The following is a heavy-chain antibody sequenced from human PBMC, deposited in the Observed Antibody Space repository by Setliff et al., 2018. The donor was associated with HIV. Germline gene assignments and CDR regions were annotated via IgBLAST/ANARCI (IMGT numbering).Heavy chain of an antibody. J-gene: IGHJ6*02. CDR2: IYYSGST. CDR3: ARGHLGSYFPNYYDYGMDV. V-gene: IGHV4-31*03. Sequence: SETLSLTCTVSGGSFRSGGYYWSWIRQHPGKGLEWIGYIYYSGSTYYNPSLKSRVTISVDTSKNQFSLKLSYVTAADTAVYYCARGHLGSYFPNYYDYGMDVWGQGTTVTVSS. D-gene: IGHD1-26*01. CDR1: GGSFRSGGYY.